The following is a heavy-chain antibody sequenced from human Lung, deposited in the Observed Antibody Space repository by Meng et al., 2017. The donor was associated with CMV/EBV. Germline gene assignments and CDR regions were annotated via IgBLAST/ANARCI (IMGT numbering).Heavy chain of an antibody. Sequence: ASVKVSXRASGYTFTDNYIYWVRQAPGQGLEWMGWINPNSGGTNYAQKFQGRVTMTRDTSTSTAFMDLSRLRSDDRAVYYCARVSTPGRPRSHFDSWGQGPVDXSPQ. CDR1: GYTFTDNY. CDR3: ARVSTPGRPRSHFDS. J-gene: IGHJ4*02. D-gene: IGHD6-6*01. V-gene: IGHV1-2*02. CDR2: INPNSGGT.